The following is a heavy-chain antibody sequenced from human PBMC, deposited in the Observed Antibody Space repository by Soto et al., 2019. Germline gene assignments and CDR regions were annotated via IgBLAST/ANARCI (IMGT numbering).Heavy chain of an antibody. CDR2: IYYSGRT. J-gene: IGHJ4*02. D-gene: IGHD2-21*02. V-gene: IGHV4-39*01. CDR3: ARQRTTVVTQAYFDH. CDR1: GESISSSSYY. Sequence: SETLSLTCIFSGESISSSSYYWGWILQPPGKGLEWIGSIYYSGRTYYNPSFKSRVTISIDTSKNQFSLKLSSVTATDTAVYYCARQRTTVVTQAYFDHWGQGALVTVSS.